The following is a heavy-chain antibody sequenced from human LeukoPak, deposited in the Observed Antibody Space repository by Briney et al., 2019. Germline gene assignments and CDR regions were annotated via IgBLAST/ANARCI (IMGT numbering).Heavy chain of an antibody. CDR1: GYTFTSNY. Sequence: ASVKVSCKASGYTFTSNYIHWVRQAPGQGLEWMGMIYPRDGSTSYAQKFQGRVTVTRDTSTSTVHMELSGLRSEDTAVYYCARDLGGGYSYGWGNYYGMDVWGQGTTVTVSS. CDR3: ARDLGGGYSYGWGNYYGMDV. V-gene: IGHV1-46*01. D-gene: IGHD5-18*01. CDR2: IYPRDGST. J-gene: IGHJ6*02.